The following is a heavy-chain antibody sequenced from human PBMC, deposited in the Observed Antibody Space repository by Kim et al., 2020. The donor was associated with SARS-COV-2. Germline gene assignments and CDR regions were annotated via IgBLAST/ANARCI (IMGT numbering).Heavy chain of an antibody. CDR3: ARDGYRYCSPISCQSGYYYYGMDV. Sequence: ASVKVSCKASGYTFTTYGISWVRQAPGQGLEWMAWISVYNGNRKYAQKFQGRVTMTTDTSTSTAYLELRSLTSDDTAVYYCARDGYRYCSPISCQSGYYYYGMDVWGQGTTVTVSS. CDR1: GYTFTTYG. D-gene: IGHD2-2*01. CDR2: ISVYNGNR. V-gene: IGHV1-18*01. J-gene: IGHJ6*02.